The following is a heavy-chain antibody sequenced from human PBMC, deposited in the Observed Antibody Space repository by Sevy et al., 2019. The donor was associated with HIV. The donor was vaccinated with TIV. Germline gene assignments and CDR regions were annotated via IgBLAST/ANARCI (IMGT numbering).Heavy chain of an antibody. CDR3: TRWSGALSIFDY. D-gene: IGHD1-26*01. V-gene: IGHV3-49*04. CDR2: IKSKALGGTT. CDR1: GFTFGDYA. Sequence: SLRLSCTASGFTFGDYAMSWVRQAPGKELEWVAFIKSKALGGTTESAASVKGRFTISRDDSKSIAYLQMNNLKTEDTAVYYCTRWSGALSIFDYWGQGTLVTVSS. J-gene: IGHJ4*02.